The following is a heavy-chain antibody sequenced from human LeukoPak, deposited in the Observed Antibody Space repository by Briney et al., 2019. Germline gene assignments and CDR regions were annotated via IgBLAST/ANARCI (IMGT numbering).Heavy chain of an antibody. J-gene: IGHJ4*02. CDR3: ARDYRRSLVGGPRPLDY. Sequence: ASVKVSCKASGYTFTSYAMHWVRQAPGQRLEWMGWINAGNGNTKYSQKFQGRVTITRDTSASTAYMELSSLRSEDTAVYYCARDYRRSLVGGPRPLDYWGQGTLVTVSS. CDR1: GYTFTSYA. CDR2: INAGNGNT. D-gene: IGHD2-15*01. V-gene: IGHV1-3*01.